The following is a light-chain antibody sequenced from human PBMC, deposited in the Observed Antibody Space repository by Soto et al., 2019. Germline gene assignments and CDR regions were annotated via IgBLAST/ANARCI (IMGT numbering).Light chain of an antibody. CDR2: EAS. CDR1: QSVSNK. J-gene: IGKJ5*01. V-gene: IGKV3-15*01. Sequence: EIVMTQSPATLSISPGEGATLSCRASQSVSNKFAWYQQKPGQAPRLLIYEASTRATGIPDRFSGHGSGTEFTLTISSLQSEDCAVYYCQQYNNWPSITFGQGTRLEIK. CDR3: QQYNNWPSIT.